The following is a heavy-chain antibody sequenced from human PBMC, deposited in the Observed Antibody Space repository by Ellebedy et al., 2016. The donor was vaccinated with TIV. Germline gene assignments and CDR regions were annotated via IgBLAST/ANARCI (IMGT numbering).Heavy chain of an antibody. J-gene: IGHJ5*02. CDR3: ARHMDSAHSSDLFNP. CDR1: GGSISSSNYY. CDR2: MISTGNT. D-gene: IGHD3-22*01. V-gene: IGHV4-39*01. Sequence: SETLSLXCIVSGGSISSSNYYWDRMRHPPGKGLEWSGSMISTGNTYYNPSLRSRVTMSVDTSQNQFSLRLSSVTAADTAVYYCARHMDSAHSSDLFNPWGQGTLVTVSS.